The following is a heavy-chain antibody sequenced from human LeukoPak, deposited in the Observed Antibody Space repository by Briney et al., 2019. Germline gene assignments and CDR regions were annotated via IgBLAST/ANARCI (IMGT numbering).Heavy chain of an antibody. CDR2: IIPIFGTA. V-gene: IGHV1-69*05. D-gene: IGHD3-3*01. CDR3: ARDHSLIFGVVTGLGWFDP. Sequence: GASVKVSCKASGGTFSSYAISWVRQAPGQGLEWMGGIIPIFGTANYAQKFQGRVTITTDESTSTAYMELSSLRSEDTAVYYCARDHSLIFGVVTGLGWFDPWGQGTLVTVSS. CDR1: GGTFSSYA. J-gene: IGHJ5*02.